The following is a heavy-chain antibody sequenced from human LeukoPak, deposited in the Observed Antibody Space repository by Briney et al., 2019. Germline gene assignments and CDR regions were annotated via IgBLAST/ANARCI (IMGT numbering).Heavy chain of an antibody. CDR3: VKNVAARPGKYYFDY. V-gene: IGHV3-23*01. Sequence: GGSLRLSCVASGFTFSTYAMSWVRQAPGKGPEWVSSISGSGGSTYSADSVKGRFTISRESSKSTLYLQINSLRAEDTAMYYCVKNVAARPGKYYFDYWGQGTLVTVSS. J-gene: IGHJ4*02. D-gene: IGHD6-6*01. CDR2: ISGSGGST. CDR1: GFTFSTYA.